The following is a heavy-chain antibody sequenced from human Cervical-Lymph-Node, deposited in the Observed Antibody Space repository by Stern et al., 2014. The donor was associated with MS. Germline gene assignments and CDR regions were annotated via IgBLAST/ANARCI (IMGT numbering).Heavy chain of an antibody. CDR2: ISAYNGNT. CDR3: ARERPIYGGNYYTRAFDY. D-gene: IGHD1-26*01. V-gene: IGHV1-18*01. J-gene: IGHJ4*02. CDR1: GYTLTSYG. Sequence: VQLVESGAEVKKPGASVKVSCKTSGYTLTSYGISWVRQAPGQGLEWMGWISAYNGNTNYAQKLQGRVTMTTDTSTSTAYMELRSLRSDDTAVYYRARERPIYGGNYYTRAFDYWGQGTLVTVSS.